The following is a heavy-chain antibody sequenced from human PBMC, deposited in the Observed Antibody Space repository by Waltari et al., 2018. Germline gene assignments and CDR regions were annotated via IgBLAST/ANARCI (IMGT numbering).Heavy chain of an antibody. CDR2: ISYDGSNK. CDR1: XFTFXXYX. J-gene: IGHJ3*02. CDR3: ASLQMAXGAFDI. Sequence: QVQLVESGGGVVQPGRSLRLSCAASXFTFXXYXMXXVRQAPXKGLEWVAVISYDGSNKYYADSVKGRFTISRDNSKNTLYLQMXXLXAXDTXVYYCASLQMAXGAFDIWGQGTMVXVXS. V-gene: IGHV3-30-3*01.